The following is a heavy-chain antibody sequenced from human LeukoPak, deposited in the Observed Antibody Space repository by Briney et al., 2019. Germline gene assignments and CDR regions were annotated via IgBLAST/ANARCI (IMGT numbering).Heavy chain of an antibody. Sequence: GGSLRLSCAASGFTFSDYYMSWIRQAPGKGLEWVSYISSSGSTIYYADSVKGRFTISRDNAKNSLYLQMNSLRAEDTAVYYCARCGFYGPISHPYWYFDLWGRGTLVTVSS. CDR1: GFTFSDYY. CDR2: ISSSGSTI. D-gene: IGHD2/OR15-2a*01. J-gene: IGHJ2*01. CDR3: ARCGFYGPISHPYWYFDL. V-gene: IGHV3-11*04.